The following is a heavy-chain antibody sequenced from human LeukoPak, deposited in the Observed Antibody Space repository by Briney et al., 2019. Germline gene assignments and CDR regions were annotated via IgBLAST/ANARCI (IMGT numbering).Heavy chain of an antibody. Sequence: AAVKVSCKASGYTFTSYGISWVRQAPGQGLEWVGWISAYNGNTNNAQKLQGRVTMTTDTTTSTAYMEVRSLRSEDTAVYYCARDRVIAVAGNSHDYWGQGTLVTVSS. V-gene: IGHV1-18*01. CDR1: GYTFTSYG. D-gene: IGHD6-19*01. J-gene: IGHJ4*02. CDR3: ARDRVIAVAGNSHDY. CDR2: ISAYNGNT.